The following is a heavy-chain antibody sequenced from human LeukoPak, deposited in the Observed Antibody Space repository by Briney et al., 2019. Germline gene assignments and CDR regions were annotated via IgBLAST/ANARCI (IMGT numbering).Heavy chain of an antibody. CDR1: GVSFSGAW. CDR3: STANKVYFS. CDR2: VKGKTDVGTT. D-gene: IGHD2/OR15-2a*01. V-gene: IGHV3-15*01. Sequence: GGSLRLSCAASGVSFSGAWMSWVRQAPGKGLEWVGRVKGKTDVGTTDYAAPVRGRFTTSRDDSNSTLYLQMNSLKIEDTAVYYCSTANKVYFSWGEGTLVTVSS. J-gene: IGHJ5*02.